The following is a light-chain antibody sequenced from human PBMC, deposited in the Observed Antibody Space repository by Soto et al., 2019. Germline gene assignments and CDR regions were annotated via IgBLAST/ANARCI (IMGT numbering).Light chain of an antibody. CDR2: EVS. CDR1: SSDVGSYNF. Sequence: QSALTQPASVSGSPGQSITISCTGTSSDVGSYNFVSWYQHHPGKAPKLMIYEVSKRPSGISNRFSGSKSGNTACLTISGLQAEDEADYYCYSNAGFRTHVVFGGGTKVTVL. CDR3: YSNAGFRTHVV. V-gene: IGLV2-23*02. J-gene: IGLJ2*01.